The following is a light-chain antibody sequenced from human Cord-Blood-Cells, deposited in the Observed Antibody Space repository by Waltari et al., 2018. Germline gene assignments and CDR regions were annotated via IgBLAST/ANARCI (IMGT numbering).Light chain of an antibody. Sequence: DIVMTQSPDSLAVSLGVRATINCKSSQSVLYSSNNKDYLAWYPQKPGQPPKLLIYWASTRESGVPDRFSGSGSVTDFTLTISSLQAEDVAVYYCQQYYITPLTFGGGTKVEIK. CDR1: QSVLYSSNNKDY. V-gene: IGKV4-1*01. CDR2: WAS. J-gene: IGKJ4*01. CDR3: QQYYITPLT.